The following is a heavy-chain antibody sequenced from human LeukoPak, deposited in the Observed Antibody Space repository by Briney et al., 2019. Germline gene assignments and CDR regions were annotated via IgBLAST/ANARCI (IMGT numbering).Heavy chain of an antibody. CDR2: IYSGGST. V-gene: IGHV3-66*01. D-gene: IGHD2-2*02. CDR1: GFTVSSKD. CDR3: ASLYYHGMDV. Sequence: GGSLRLYCAASGFTVSSKDMSWVRQAPGKGLEWVSVIYSGGSTYYADSVKGRFTISRDNSKNTLYLQMNSLRAEDTAVYYCASLYYHGMDVWGQGTTVTVSS. J-gene: IGHJ6*02.